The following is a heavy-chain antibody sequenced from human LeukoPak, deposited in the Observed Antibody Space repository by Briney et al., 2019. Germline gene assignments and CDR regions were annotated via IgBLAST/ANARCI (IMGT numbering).Heavy chain of an antibody. CDR3: ARVDDFWSGYFDY. CDR2: TIPIFGTA. Sequence: SVKVSCKASGYTFTSYGISWVRQAPGQGLEWMGGTIPIFGTANYAQKFQGRVTITADKSTSTAYMELSSLRSEDTAVYYCARVDDFWSGYFDYWGQGTLVTVSS. CDR1: GYTFTSYG. V-gene: IGHV1-69*06. J-gene: IGHJ4*02. D-gene: IGHD3-3*01.